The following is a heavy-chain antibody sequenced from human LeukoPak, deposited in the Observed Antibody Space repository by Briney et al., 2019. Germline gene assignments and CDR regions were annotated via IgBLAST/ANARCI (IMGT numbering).Heavy chain of an antibody. Sequence: ASVTVSCKASGYTFTSYDINWVRQATGQGLEWMGWMNPNSGNTGYAQKFQGRVTMTRNTSISTAYMELSSLRFEDTAVYYCARAVEAATSYYYYYMDVWGKGTTVTVSS. J-gene: IGHJ6*03. V-gene: IGHV1-8*01. CDR1: GYTFTSYD. CDR3: ARAVEAATSYYYYYMDV. CDR2: MNPNSGNT. D-gene: IGHD2-15*01.